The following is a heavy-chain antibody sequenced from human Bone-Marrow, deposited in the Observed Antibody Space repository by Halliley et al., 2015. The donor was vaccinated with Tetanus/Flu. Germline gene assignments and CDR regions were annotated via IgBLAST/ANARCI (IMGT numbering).Heavy chain of an antibody. Sequence: LRLSCTVSGGSISSYYWSWIRQPPGKGLEWIGYIYYSGSTNYNPSLKSRVTISVDTSKNQFSLKLSSVTAADTAIYYCARGNYHASWWFDSWGRGTLVTVSS. J-gene: IGHJ5*01. CDR3: ARGNYHASWWFDS. D-gene: IGHD3-10*01. CDR2: IYYSGST. CDR1: GGSISSYY. V-gene: IGHV4-59*12.